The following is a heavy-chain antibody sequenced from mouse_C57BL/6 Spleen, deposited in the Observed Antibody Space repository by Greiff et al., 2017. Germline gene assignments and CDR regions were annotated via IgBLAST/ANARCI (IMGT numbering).Heavy chain of an antibody. Sequence: VQLQQPGTELVKPGASVKLSCKASGYTFTSYWMHWVKQRPGQGLEWIGNINPSNGGTNYNEKFKSKATLTVDKSSSTAYMQLSSLTSEDSAVYYCAREVGLLRGYFDYWGQGTTLTVSS. CDR2: INPSNGGT. CDR3: AREVGLLRGYFDY. CDR1: GYTFTSYW. J-gene: IGHJ2*01. D-gene: IGHD1-1*01. V-gene: IGHV1-53*01.